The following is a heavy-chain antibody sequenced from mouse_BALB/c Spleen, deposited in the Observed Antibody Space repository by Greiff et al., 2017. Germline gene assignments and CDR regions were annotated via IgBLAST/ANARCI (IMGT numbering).Heavy chain of an antibody. CDR3: ARGGYDYDEDY. J-gene: IGHJ2*01. Sequence: QVQLKESGAELMKPGASVKISCKATGYTFSTYWIEWVKQRPGHGLEWIGEILPGSGSTNYNEKFKGKATFTADTSSNTAYMQLSSLTSEDSAVYYCARGGYDYDEDYWGQGTTLTVSS. D-gene: IGHD2-4*01. CDR1: GYTFSTYW. CDR2: ILPGSGST. V-gene: IGHV1-9*01.